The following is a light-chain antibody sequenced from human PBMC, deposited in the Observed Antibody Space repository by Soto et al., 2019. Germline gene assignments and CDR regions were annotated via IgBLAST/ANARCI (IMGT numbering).Light chain of an antibody. J-gene: IGKJ3*01. V-gene: IGKV3-20*01. CDR3: QQYGTYT. Sequence: EIVLTQSPGTLSLSPGERATLSCRASQSVSSSYLAWYQQKPGQAPRLVIYAASSRATGIPDRFSGSGSGTDFTRTISRLEPEDFAVYYCQQYGTYTFGPGTIVDI. CDR1: QSVSSSY. CDR2: AAS.